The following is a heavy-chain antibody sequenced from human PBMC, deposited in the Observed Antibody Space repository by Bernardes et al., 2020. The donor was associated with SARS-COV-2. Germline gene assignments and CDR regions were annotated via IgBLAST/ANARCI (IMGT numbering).Heavy chain of an antibody. D-gene: IGHD3-3*01. Sequence: GGSLRVCCAASGFTFTKYDMSWVRQSPGKVLAWFSGISGSGNTTYYADSVKGRFTISRDNSKNTLFLQMDSLRAEDTAVYYCAKDDDRPLFGAPGFDSWGQGTLVTVSS. CDR1: GFTFTKYD. J-gene: IGHJ4*02. V-gene: IGHV3-23*01. CDR3: AKDDDRPLFGAPGFDS. CDR2: ISGSGNTT.